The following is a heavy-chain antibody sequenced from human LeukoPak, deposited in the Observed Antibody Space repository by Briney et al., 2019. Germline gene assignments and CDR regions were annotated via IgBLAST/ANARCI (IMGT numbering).Heavy chain of an antibody. CDR3: VRDQYLNVMTGFDD. CDR2: TSVNNGDT. D-gene: IGHD3-9*01. Sequence: ASVKVSCKASGYMFNIYGISWVRQAPGQGLEWMAWTSVNNGDTKYGQKFQGRVTVTTDTSTSTVYLELRRLRPDDTAVYYCVRDQYLNVMTGFDDWGQRTLVTVSS. V-gene: IGHV1-18*01. J-gene: IGHJ4*02. CDR1: GYMFNIYG.